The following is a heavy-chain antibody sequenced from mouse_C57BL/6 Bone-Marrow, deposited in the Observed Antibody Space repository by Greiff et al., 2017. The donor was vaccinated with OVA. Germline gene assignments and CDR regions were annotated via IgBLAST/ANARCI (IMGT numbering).Heavy chain of an antibody. J-gene: IGHJ3*01. Sequence: VQLQQPGPELVKPGASVKLSCKASGYTFTSYWMHWVKQRPGQGLEWIGNINPSNGGTNYNEKFKSKATLTVDKSSSTAYMQLSSLTSEDSAVYYCARYHYGNYEGFAYWGQGTLVTVSA. D-gene: IGHD2-1*01. CDR1: GYTFTSYW. CDR3: ARYHYGNYEGFAY. V-gene: IGHV1-53*01. CDR2: INPSNGGT.